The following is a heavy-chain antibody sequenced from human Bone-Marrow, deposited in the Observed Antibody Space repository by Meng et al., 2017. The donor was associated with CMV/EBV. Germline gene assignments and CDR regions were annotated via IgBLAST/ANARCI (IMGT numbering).Heavy chain of an antibody. Sequence: ASVKVSCKASGYTFTSYDINWVRQATGQGLEWMGWMNPNSGNTGYAQKFQGRVTITRNTSISTAYMELSSLRSEDTAVYYCARGGSGWHTTYYYGMDVWGQGTTVTVSS. D-gene: IGHD6-19*01. CDR2: MNPNSGNT. J-gene: IGHJ6*02. CDR3: ARGGSGWHTTYYYGMDV. V-gene: IGHV1-8*03. CDR1: GYTFTSYD.